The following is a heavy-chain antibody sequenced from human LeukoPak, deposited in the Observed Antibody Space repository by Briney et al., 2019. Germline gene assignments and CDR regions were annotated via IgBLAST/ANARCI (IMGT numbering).Heavy chain of an antibody. V-gene: IGHV3-11*04. CDR2: FRSSDNSV. CDR1: GFSFSDFH. D-gene: IGHD6-19*01. J-gene: IGHJ4*02. CDR3: ARYSSGWYGY. Sequence: GGSLRLSCAVSGFSFSDFHMSWIRQAPGKGLEWISYFRSSDNSVFYADSVKGRFTISGDNAKHSLFLQMSSLRAEDTAVYYCARYSSGWYGYWGQGTLVTVSS.